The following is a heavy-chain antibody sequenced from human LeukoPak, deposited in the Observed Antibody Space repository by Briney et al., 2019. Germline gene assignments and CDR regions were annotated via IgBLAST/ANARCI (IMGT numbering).Heavy chain of an antibody. J-gene: IGHJ4*02. CDR3: ARNSSSGFFDY. D-gene: IGHD6-6*01. CDR2: MYNSVSI. V-gene: IGHV4-38-2*01. Sequence: PSETLSLTCVVSGYAIRNGDYWGWIRQSPGKGLEWIASMYNSVSIHYNPSLKSRVTILVDTSKNEFSLKMRSVPAADTAVYYCARNSSSGFFDYWGQGTLATVSS. CDR1: GYAIRNGDY.